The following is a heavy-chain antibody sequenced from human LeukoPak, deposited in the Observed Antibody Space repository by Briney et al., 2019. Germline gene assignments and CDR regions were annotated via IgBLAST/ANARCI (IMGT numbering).Heavy chain of an antibody. D-gene: IGHD5-18*01. J-gene: IGHJ4*02. CDR2: IIPIFGTA. Sequence: ASVKVSCKASGGTFSSYAISWVRQAPGRGLEWMGGIIPIFGTANYAQKFQGRVTITTDESTSTAYMELSSLRSEDTAVYYCAREERGYSYGYPWYFDYWGQGTLVTVSS. CDR3: AREERGYSYGYPWYFDY. CDR1: GGTFSSYA. V-gene: IGHV1-69*05.